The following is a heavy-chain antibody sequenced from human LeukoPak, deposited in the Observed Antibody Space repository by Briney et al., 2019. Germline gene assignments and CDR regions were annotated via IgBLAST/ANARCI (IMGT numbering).Heavy chain of an antibody. CDR3: ASLLTYFDY. CDR1: GVSISSSSYH. D-gene: IGHD3-9*01. CDR2: IYYSGST. J-gene: IGHJ4*02. V-gene: IGHV4-39*01. Sequence: SETLSLTCSVSGVSISSSSYHWGWIRQPPGKGLEWIASIYYSGSTYYSPSFKSRVTISVDTSKNQFSLKMSSVIAADTAVYYCASLLTYFDYWGQGTLVTVSS.